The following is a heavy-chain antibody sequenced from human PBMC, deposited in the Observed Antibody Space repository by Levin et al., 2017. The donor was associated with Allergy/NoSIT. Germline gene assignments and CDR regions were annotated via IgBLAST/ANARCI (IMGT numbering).Heavy chain of an antibody. CDR1: GYIFTGYY. D-gene: IGHD3-22*01. V-gene: IGHV1-2*02. J-gene: IGHJ5*02. CDR3: ARSHSLGSEIWLDP. Sequence: GESLKISCKASGYIFTGYYMHWVRQAPGQGLEWMGWINPNSGDPHYTQKFQGRVSMIRDRSISIAYMEVRRLGSDDTAVYYCARSHSLGSEIWLDPWGQGTLVTVSS. CDR2: INPNSGDP.